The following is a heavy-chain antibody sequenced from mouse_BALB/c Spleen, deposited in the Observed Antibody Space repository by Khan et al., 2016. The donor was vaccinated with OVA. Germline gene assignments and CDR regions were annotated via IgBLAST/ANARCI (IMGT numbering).Heavy chain of an antibody. J-gene: IGHJ3*01. D-gene: IGHD4-1*01. V-gene: IGHV5-6*01. CDR3: ASHLTGSFAY. Sequence: EVQLQESGGDLVKPGGSLKLSCAASGFTFSSYSMSWVRQTPDKRLEWVATISSDGDYTYFPDSVKGRFTISRDNAKNTLNLQMSSLKSEDTALYYCASHLTGSFAYWGQGTLVTASA. CDR2: ISSDGDYT. CDR1: GFTFSSYS.